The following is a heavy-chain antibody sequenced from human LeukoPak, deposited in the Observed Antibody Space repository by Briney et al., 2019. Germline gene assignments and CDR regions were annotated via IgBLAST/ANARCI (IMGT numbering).Heavy chain of an antibody. CDR1: GFFFSASY. CDR3: STEPRLLSY. J-gene: IGHJ4*02. Sequence: GGSLRLSCAASGFFFSASYMTWVRQAPGKGLECVAYIRPDGSSTYYVDSVKGRFTISRDNDKNSVYLQMNSLRVEDTALYYCSTEPRLLSYGGQGTLVTVSP. CDR2: IRPDGSST. D-gene: IGHD3-10*01. V-gene: IGHV3-7*01.